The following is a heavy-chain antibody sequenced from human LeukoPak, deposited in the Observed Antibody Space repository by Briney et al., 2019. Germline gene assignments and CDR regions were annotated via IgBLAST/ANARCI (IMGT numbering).Heavy chain of an antibody. J-gene: IGHJ4*02. Sequence: SETLALTCTVSGGSIGSYYWSWIRQPAGKGLEWIGRAHSSGRTNYIPSIKSRVTMSIDTSKNQFSLKLSSVTAADTAMYYCAREAVDYGSGSLDFWGQGTLVTVSS. CDR3: AREAVDYGSGSLDF. V-gene: IGHV4-4*07. CDR1: GGSIGSYY. CDR2: AHSSGRT. D-gene: IGHD3-10*01.